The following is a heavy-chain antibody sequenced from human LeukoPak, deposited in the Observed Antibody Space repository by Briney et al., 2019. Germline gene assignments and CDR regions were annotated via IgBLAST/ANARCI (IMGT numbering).Heavy chain of an antibody. CDR3: APQGYCTSTNCVMAY. Sequence: GGSLRLSCAASGFTFSSYVMSWVRQAPGRGLEWVSTISDDPGSTFYADSVKGRFTISRDNSKNTLYLQMNSLRAEDTAVYYCAPQGYCTSTNCVMAYWGQGTLVTVSS. J-gene: IGHJ4*02. CDR1: GFTFSSYV. CDR2: ISDDPGST. D-gene: IGHD2-2*01. V-gene: IGHV3-23*01.